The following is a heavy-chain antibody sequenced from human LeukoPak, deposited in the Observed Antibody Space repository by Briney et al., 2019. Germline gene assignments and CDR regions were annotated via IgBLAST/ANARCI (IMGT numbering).Heavy chain of an antibody. CDR2: IYYSGST. CDR3: ARRSYGYYFDY. D-gene: IGHD3-16*01. V-gene: IGHV4-39*07. Sequence: SETLSLTCTVSGGSISSSSYYWGWLRQPPGKGLEWIGSIYYSGSTNYNPPLKSRVTISVDTSKNQFSLKLSSVTAADTAVYYCARRSYGYYFDYWGQGTLVTVSS. CDR1: GGSISSSSYY. J-gene: IGHJ4*02.